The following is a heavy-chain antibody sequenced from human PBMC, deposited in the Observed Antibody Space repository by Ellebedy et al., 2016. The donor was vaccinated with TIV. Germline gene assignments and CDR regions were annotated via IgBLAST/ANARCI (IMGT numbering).Heavy chain of an antibody. D-gene: IGHD4-23*01. V-gene: IGHV3-30*18. J-gene: IGHJ4*02. CDR1: GFTFSSYG. Sequence: GGSLRLSXAASGFTFSSYGMHWVRQAPGKGLEWVAVISYDGSNKYYADSVKGRFTISRDNSKNTLYLQMNSLRAEDTAVYYCAKELHTVIIAFFGYWGQGTLVTVSS. CDR2: ISYDGSNK. CDR3: AKELHTVIIAFFGY.